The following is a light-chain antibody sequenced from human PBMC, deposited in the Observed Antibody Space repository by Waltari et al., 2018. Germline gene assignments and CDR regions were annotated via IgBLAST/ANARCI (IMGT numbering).Light chain of an antibody. CDR1: NIGSNN. CDR3: QVWDGSIVI. Sequence: SSDLTQPLSVSVALGQTARMTCGGNNIGSNNVHWHQQKPGQAPVLVISRDFNRPSGRSERFSGSKSGNTATLTISRAQAGDEADYYCQVWDGSIVIFGGGTKLTV. CDR2: RDF. J-gene: IGLJ2*01. V-gene: IGLV3-9*01.